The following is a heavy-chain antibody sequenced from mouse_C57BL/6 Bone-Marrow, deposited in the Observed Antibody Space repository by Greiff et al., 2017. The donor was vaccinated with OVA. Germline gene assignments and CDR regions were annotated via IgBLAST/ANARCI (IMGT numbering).Heavy chain of an antibody. J-gene: IGHJ2*01. D-gene: IGHD1-1*01. CDR2: IYPRSGNT. CDR1: GYTFTSYG. Sequence: QVQLKESGAELARPGASVKLSCKASGYTFTSYGISWVKQRTGQGLEWIGDIYPRSGNTYYNDKFKGKATLTADKSSSTAYMQLRSLTSEDSAVYYCARITTVVASRDYWGQGTTLTVSS. V-gene: IGHV1-81*01. CDR3: ARITTVVASRDY.